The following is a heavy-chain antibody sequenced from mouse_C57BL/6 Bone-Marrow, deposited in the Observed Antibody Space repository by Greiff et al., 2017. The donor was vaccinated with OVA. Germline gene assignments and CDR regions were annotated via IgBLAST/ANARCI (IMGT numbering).Heavy chain of an antibody. Sequence: QVQLQQSGAELVRPGTSVKVSCKASGYAFTNYLIEWVKQRPGQGLEWIGVINPGSGGTNYNEKFKGKATLTADKSSSTAYMQLSSLTSEDSAVYFCARHYGSSPWFAYWGQGTLVTVSA. J-gene: IGHJ3*01. CDR3: ARHYGSSPWFAY. CDR2: INPGSGGT. D-gene: IGHD1-1*01. CDR1: GYAFTNYL. V-gene: IGHV1-54*01.